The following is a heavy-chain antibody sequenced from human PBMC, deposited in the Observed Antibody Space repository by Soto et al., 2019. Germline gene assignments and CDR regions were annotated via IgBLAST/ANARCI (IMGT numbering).Heavy chain of an antibody. V-gene: IGHV4-30-4*01. CDR3: ARDNGVGP. CDR1: GGSISSGDYY. Sequence: QVQLQESGPGLVKPSQTLSLTCTVSGGSISSGDYYWSWIRQPPGKGLEWIGYIYDSGSTYYNSSLKSRLNITLDTSKNQSSLKLTSVTAADTAVYYCARDNGVGPWGQGTLVTVSS. J-gene: IGHJ5*02. CDR2: IYDSGST. D-gene: IGHD2-8*01.